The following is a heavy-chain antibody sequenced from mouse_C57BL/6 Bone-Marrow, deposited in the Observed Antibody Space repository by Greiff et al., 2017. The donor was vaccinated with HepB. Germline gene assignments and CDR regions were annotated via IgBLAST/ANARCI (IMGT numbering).Heavy chain of an antibody. D-gene: IGHD1-1*01. CDR1: GFSLTSYG. CDR3: ARREWDYGSSSPVYAMDY. Sequence: QVQLQQSGPGLVQPSQSLSITCTVSGFSLTSYGVHWVRQSPGKGLEWLGVIWSGGSTDYNAAFISRLSISKDNSKSQVFFKMNSLQADDTAIYYCARREWDYGSSSPVYAMDYWGQGTSVTVSS. J-gene: IGHJ4*01. V-gene: IGHV2-2*01. CDR2: IWSGGST.